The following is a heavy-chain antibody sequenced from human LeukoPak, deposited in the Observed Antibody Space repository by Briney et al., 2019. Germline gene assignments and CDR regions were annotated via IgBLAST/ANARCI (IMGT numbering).Heavy chain of an antibody. Sequence: GESLKISCEGSGHSFTRIGWVRQMPGKGLEWMGIIYPGDSDTRYSPSFQGQVTISADKSISTAYLQWSSLKASDTAMYYCATPHCTTTSCYIDYWGQGTLVTVSS. D-gene: IGHD2-2*02. CDR1: GHSFTR. J-gene: IGHJ4*02. CDR2: IYPGDSDT. CDR3: ATPHCTTTSCYIDY. V-gene: IGHV5-51*01.